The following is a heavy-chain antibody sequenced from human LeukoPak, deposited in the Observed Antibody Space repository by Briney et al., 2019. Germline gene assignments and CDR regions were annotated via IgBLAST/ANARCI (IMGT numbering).Heavy chain of an antibody. Sequence: ASVKVSCKASGYTFTGYYMHWVRQAPGQGLEWMGWINPNSGGTNYAQKFQGRVTMTEDTSTDTAYMELSSLRSEDTAVYYCATDPLVAYYYGMDVWGQGTTVTVSS. CDR3: ATDPLVAYYYGMDV. V-gene: IGHV1-2*02. CDR2: INPNSGGT. J-gene: IGHJ6*02. CDR1: GYTFTGYY.